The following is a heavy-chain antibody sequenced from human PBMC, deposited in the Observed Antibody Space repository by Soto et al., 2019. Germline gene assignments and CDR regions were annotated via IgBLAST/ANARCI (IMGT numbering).Heavy chain of an antibody. CDR3: ARDRGDGYNDFDY. D-gene: IGHD3-10*01. Sequence: SVKVSCKASGGTFSSYAISWVRQAPGQGLEWMGGIIPIFGTANYAQKFQGRVTITADESTSTAYMELSSLRSEDTAVYYCARDRGDGYNDFDYWGQGTLVTVSS. V-gene: IGHV1-69*13. CDR1: GGTFSSYA. J-gene: IGHJ4*02. CDR2: IIPIFGTA.